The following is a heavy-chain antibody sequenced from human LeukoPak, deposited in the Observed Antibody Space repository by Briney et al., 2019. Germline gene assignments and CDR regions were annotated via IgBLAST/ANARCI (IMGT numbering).Heavy chain of an antibody. CDR1: GFTFSSAW. J-gene: IGHJ4*02. D-gene: IGHD6-13*01. Sequence: GGSLRLSCAASGFTFSSAWMNWVRQAPGKGLAWVGRIKSETAGGTTDYAAPVKGTFTISRDDSENALYLQMNSLKTEDTAVYYCTRRSSAAGRQYFDYWGQGTLVTVSS. V-gene: IGHV3-15*07. CDR2: IKSETAGGTT. CDR3: TRRSSAAGRQYFDY.